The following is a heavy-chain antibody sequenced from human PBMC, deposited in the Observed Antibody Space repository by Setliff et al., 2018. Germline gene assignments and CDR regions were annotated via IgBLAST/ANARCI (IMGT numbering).Heavy chain of an antibody. CDR1: GYTFTSYG. Sequence: ASVKVSCKASGYTFTSYGINWVRQAPGQGLEWMGWISAYARKFQGRVTMTTDTPTNTAYMELRSLRSDDTAVYYCARAPPTVVIPPGRAFFDPWGQGTLVTVSS. J-gene: IGHJ5*02. CDR2: ISA. V-gene: IGHV1-18*01. CDR3: ARAPPTVVIPPGRAFFDP. D-gene: IGHD2-2*01.